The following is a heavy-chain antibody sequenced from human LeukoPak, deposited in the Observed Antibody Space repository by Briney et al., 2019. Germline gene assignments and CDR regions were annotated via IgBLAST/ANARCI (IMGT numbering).Heavy chain of an antibody. CDR1: GFTFDDYA. J-gene: IGHJ4*02. CDR3: AKEGSSWYGGFDY. V-gene: IGHV3-9*01. CDR2: ISWNSGSI. D-gene: IGHD6-13*01. Sequence: GGSLRLSCAASGFTFDDYAMHWVRQAPGKGLEWVSGISWNSGSIGYADSVKGRFTISRDNAKNSLYLQMNSLRAEDTALYYCAKEGSSWYGGFDYWGQGTLVTVSS.